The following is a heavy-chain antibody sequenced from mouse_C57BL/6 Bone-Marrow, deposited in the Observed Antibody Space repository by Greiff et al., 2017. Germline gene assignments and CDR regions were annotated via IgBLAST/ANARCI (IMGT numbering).Heavy chain of an antibody. CDR3: ARISYGNLYAFAY. CDR2: IDPSDSYT. Sequence: QVQLQQPGPELVKPGASVKLPCKASGYTFTSYWMQWVKQRHGQGLEWIGEIDPSDSYTNSTQKIKGKATLTVDTSSSTAYMELSSLTTENCAVSFCARISYGNLYAFAYWGQGTSVTVSS. D-gene: IGHD2-1*01. J-gene: IGHJ4*01. V-gene: IGHV1-50*01. CDR1: GYTFTSYW.